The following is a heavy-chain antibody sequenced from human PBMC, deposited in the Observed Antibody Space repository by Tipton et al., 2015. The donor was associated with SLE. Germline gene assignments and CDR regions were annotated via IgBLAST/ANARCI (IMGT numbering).Heavy chain of an antibody. CDR2: IYVTRGT. CDR3: ARTMPLNGFDV. D-gene: IGHD2-2*01. J-gene: IGHJ3*01. CDR1: GGSISSYY. Sequence: LSLTCTVSGGSISSYYWSWVRQAAGKGLEWIGRIYVTRGTDYNPSLKSRVTISLDTSKNQFSLKLSSVTAADTAVYYCARTMPLNGFDVWGQGTMVTVSS. V-gene: IGHV4-4*07.